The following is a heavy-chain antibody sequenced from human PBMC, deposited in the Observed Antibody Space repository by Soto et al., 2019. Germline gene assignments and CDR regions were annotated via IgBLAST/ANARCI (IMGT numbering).Heavy chain of an antibody. J-gene: IGHJ4*02. CDR1: GFTFSSYA. Sequence: WGSLRLSCAASGFTFSSYAMSWVRQAPGKGLEWVSAISGSGGSTYYADSVKGRFTISRDNSKNTLYLQMNSLRAEDTAVYYCAKAWDIVVVPAAVDYWGQGTLVTVSS. V-gene: IGHV3-23*01. CDR3: AKAWDIVVVPAAVDY. D-gene: IGHD2-2*01. CDR2: ISGSGGST.